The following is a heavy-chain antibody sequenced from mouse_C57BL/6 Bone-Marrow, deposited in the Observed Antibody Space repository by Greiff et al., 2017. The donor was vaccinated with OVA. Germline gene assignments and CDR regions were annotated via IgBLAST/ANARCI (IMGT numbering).Heavy chain of an antibody. V-gene: IGHV1-82*01. CDR1: GYAFSSSW. D-gene: IGHD3-2*02. Sequence: VKLQESGPELVKPGASVKISCKASGYAFSSSWMNWVKQRPGKGLEWIGRIYPGDGDTNYNGKFKGKATLTADKSSSTAYMQLSSLTSEDSAVYFCAREGETAQATIAYWGQGTLVTVSA. CDR3: AREGETAQATIAY. CDR2: IYPGDGDT. J-gene: IGHJ3*01.